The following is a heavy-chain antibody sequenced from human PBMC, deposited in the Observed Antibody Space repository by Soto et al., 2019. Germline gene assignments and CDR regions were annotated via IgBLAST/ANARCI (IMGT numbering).Heavy chain of an antibody. V-gene: IGHV4-61*08. D-gene: IGHD1-1*01. J-gene: IGHJ4*02. CDR3: ASERTGDPTFFDS. CDR1: DGPVTNGGYY. Sequence: SETLSLTCTVSDGPVTNGGYYWSWIRQPPGKGLEWIGYIYYSGITDYNPSLKSRVTISVDTSRNQFSLNLSSVTAADPAIYYCASERTGDPTFFDSWGQGTLVTVSS. CDR2: IYYSGIT.